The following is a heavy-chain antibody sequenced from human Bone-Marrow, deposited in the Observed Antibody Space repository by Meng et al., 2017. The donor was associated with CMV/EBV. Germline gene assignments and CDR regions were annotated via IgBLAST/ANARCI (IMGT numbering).Heavy chain of an antibody. J-gene: IGHJ4*02. CDR1: GDSISLYY. D-gene: IGHD3-16*02. CDR2: IYYSGST. CDR3: ARMRLSGWADY. V-gene: IGHV4-59*12. Sequence: SETLSLTCTVSGDSISLYYWSWIRQPPGKGLEWIGYIYYSGSTNYNPSLKSRVTISVDTSRNQFSLKLSSVTAADTAVYYCARMRLSGWADYWGQGTLVTVSS.